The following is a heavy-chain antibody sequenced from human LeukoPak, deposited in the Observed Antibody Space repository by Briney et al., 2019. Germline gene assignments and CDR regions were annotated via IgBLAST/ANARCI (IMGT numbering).Heavy chain of an antibody. V-gene: IGHV1-69*05. CDR3: ATPVVGAGEAFDI. J-gene: IGHJ3*02. CDR2: IIPIFGTA. CDR1: GGTFSSYA. Sequence: GASVKVSCKASGGTFSSYAISWVRQAPGQGLEWMGRIIPIFGTANYAQKFQGRVTITTNESTSTAYMELSSLRSEDTAVYYCATPVVGAGEAFDIWGQGTMVTDSS. D-gene: IGHD2-2*01.